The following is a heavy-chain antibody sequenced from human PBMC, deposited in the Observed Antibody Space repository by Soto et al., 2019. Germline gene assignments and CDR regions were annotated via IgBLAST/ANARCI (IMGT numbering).Heavy chain of an antibody. CDR2: INHSGST. D-gene: IGHD3-10*01. CDR1: GGSFSGYY. J-gene: IGHJ6*03. Sequence: SETLSLTCAVYGGSFSGYYWSWIRQPPGKGLEWIGEINHSGSTNYNPSLKSRVTISVDTSKNQFSLKLSSVTAADTAVYYFARGRRGTTYYYGSGSSWGYYYMDVWGKGTTVTVSS. V-gene: IGHV4-34*01. CDR3: ARGRRGTTYYYGSGSSWGYYYMDV.